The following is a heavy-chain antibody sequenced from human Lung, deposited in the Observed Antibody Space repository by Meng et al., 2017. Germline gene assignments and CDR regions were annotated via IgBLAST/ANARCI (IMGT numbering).Heavy chain of an antibody. J-gene: IGHJ4*02. CDR3: ARVEVGITSGDY. V-gene: IGHV1-18*01. D-gene: IGHD2-21*01. CDR2: INAYNGDT. Sequence: QAQLVQSGGEVKKHGASGKVSGKASGDTFTNYGITWVRQAPGQGLEWMGWINAYNGDTNYAQTLQGRVTMTTDTSTSTAYMELRSLRSDDTAVYYCARVEVGITSGDYWGQGTLVTVSS. CDR1: GDTFTNYG.